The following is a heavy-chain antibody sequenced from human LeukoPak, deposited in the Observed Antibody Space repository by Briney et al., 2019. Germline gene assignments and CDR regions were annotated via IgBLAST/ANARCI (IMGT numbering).Heavy chain of an antibody. CDR1: GYSISSGYY. Sequence: SETLSLTCAVSGYSISSGYYWGWIRQPPGRGLEWIGSIYHSGSTYYNPSLKSRVTISVDTSKNQFSLKLSSVTAADTAVYYCARTRRYCSSTSCRLGYYYYGMDVWGKGTTVTVSS. J-gene: IGHJ6*04. D-gene: IGHD2-2*01. CDR2: IYHSGST. V-gene: IGHV4-38-2*01. CDR3: ARTRRYCSSTSCRLGYYYYGMDV.